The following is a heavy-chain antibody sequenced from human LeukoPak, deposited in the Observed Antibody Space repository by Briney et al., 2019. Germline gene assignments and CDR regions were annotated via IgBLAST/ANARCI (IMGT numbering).Heavy chain of an antibody. J-gene: IGHJ4*02. CDR1: GYSISSGYY. CDR2: IFSSGST. Sequence: PSETLSLTCTVSGYSISSGYYWGWIRQPPGKRLEWLGYIFSSGSTKYNPSLKSHVTISLDTSKNQFSLKLSSVTAADTAVYYCARGPAFDYWGQGALVTVSS. CDR3: ARGPAFDY. V-gene: IGHV4-61*01.